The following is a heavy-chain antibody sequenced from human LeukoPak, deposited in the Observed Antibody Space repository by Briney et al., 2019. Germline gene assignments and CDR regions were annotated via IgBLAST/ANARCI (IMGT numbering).Heavy chain of an antibody. V-gene: IGHV3-23*01. CDR2: ISGSGGST. D-gene: IGHD3-10*01. CDR3: ARASPGRGLWFGELPYYMDV. Sequence: SGGSLRLSCAASGFTFSNYGMSWVRQAPGKGLEWVSTISGSGGSTYYADSVKGRFTISRDNAKNSLYLQMNSLRAEDTAVYYCARASPGRGLWFGELPYYMDVWGKGTTVTVSS. J-gene: IGHJ6*03. CDR1: GFTFSNYG.